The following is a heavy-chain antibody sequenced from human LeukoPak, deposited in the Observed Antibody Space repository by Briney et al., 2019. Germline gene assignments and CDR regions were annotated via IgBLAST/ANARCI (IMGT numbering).Heavy chain of an antibody. Sequence: PGRSLRLSCAASGFTFSSYAMHWVRQAPGKGLEWVAVISYDGSNKYYADSVKGRFTISRDNSKNTLYLQMNSLRAEDTAVYYCAKDNWNSFDYWGQGTLVTVSS. D-gene: IGHD1-20*01. CDR2: ISYDGSNK. V-gene: IGHV3-30*04. CDR3: AKDNWNSFDY. CDR1: GFTFSSYA. J-gene: IGHJ4*02.